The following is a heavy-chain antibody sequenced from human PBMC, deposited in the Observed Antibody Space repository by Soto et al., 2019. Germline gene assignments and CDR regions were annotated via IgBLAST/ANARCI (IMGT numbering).Heavy chain of an antibody. J-gene: IGHJ6*02. D-gene: IGHD2-2*01. Sequence: ASVKVSCKASGYTFTSYDINWVRQATGQGLEWMGWMNPNSGNTGYAQKFQGRVTMTRNTSISTAYMELRSLRSDDTAVYYCARDYCSSTSCYDGYYYYGIDVWGQGTTVTVS. CDR1: GYTFTSYD. CDR3: ARDYCSSTSCYDGYYYYGIDV. V-gene: IGHV1-8*01. CDR2: MNPNSGNT.